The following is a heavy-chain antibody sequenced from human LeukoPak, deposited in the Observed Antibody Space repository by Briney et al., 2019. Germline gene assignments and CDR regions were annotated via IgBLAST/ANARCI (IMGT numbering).Heavy chain of an antibody. D-gene: IGHD4-17*01. CDR3: ARSPYGDYVDY. J-gene: IGHJ4*02. CDR2: ISSSSSYT. CDR1: GFTLSDYY. Sequence: GGSLTLSCAASGFTLSDYYMSWIRQAPGKGLEWVSYISSSSSYTNYADSVKGRFTISRDNAKNSLYLQMNSLRAEDTAVYYCARSPYGDYVDYWGQGTLVTVSS. V-gene: IGHV3-11*06.